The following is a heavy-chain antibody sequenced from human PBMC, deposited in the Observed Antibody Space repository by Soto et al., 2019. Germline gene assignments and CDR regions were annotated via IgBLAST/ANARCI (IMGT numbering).Heavy chain of an antibody. Sequence: GGSLRLSYAASGCTFSSYGMHWVRQAPGKGLEWVAVISYDGSNKYYADSVKGRFTISRDNSKNTLYLQMNSLRAEDTAAYYCANDSGHILTGSTRSNYYYYGMDVWGQGTTVTVSS. J-gene: IGHJ6*02. CDR3: ANDSGHILTGSTRSNYYYYGMDV. CDR2: ISYDGSNK. D-gene: IGHD3-9*01. V-gene: IGHV3-30*18. CDR1: GCTFSSYG.